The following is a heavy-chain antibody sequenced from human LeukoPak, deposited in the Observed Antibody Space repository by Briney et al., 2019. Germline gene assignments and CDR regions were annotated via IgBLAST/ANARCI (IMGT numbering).Heavy chain of an antibody. V-gene: IGHV1-69*13. CDR3: ARARSSGRRDFDY. J-gene: IGHJ4*02. CDR1: GGTFSSYA. Sequence: KPGASVKVSCKASGGTFSSYAISWVRQAPGQGLEWMGGIIPIFGTANYAQKFQGRDTITADESTSTADMELSSLRSDDTAVYYCARARSSGRRDFDYWGQGTLVTVSS. D-gene: IGHD6-19*01. CDR2: IIPIFGTA.